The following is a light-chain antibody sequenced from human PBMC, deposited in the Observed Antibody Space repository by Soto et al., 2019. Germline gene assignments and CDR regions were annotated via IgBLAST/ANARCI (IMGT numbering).Light chain of an antibody. J-gene: IGKJ1*01. CDR1: QTVGNY. CDR2: NAS. CDR3: QQRGNWPLPWT. V-gene: IGKV3-11*01. Sequence: EIVLTQSPATLSLSPGERATLSCRASQTVGNYLAWYQQKPGQVPRLLIYNASNRATGVPVRFSGSGSGTEFTLTINSLEPEDFAVYYCQQRGNWPLPWTFGQGAKVEI.